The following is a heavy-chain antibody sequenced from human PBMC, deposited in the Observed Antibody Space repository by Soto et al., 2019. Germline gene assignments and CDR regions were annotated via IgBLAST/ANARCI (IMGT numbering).Heavy chain of an antibody. Sequence: QVQLVESGGGVVQPGRSLRLSCAASGLTFSSYAMHWVRQAPGKGLEWVAVISYDGSNKYYADSVKGRFTISRDNSKNTLYLQMNSLRAEDTAVYYCARERAFDYWGQGTLVTVSS. V-gene: IGHV3-30-3*01. CDR3: ARERAFDY. J-gene: IGHJ4*02. CDR2: ISYDGSNK. CDR1: GLTFSSYA.